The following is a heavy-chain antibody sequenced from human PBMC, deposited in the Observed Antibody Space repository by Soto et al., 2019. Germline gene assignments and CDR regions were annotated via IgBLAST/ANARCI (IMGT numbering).Heavy chain of an antibody. CDR1: GFTFSDYY. Sequence: QLHLVESGGDLVKPGGSLRLSCVASGFTFSDYYMSWIRQAPGKGLEWISYISHSGTTIHYADSVKGRFTISRDNAKNSLYLQMNSLRAGDTAVYSCARGVKKYSSSYYTDVWGKGTTVTVSS. D-gene: IGHD6-6*01. CDR2: ISHSGTTI. J-gene: IGHJ6*03. V-gene: IGHV3-11*01. CDR3: ARGVKKYSSSYYTDV.